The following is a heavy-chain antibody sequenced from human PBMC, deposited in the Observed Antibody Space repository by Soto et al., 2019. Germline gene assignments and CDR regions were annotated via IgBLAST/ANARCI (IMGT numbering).Heavy chain of an antibody. J-gene: IGHJ3*02. V-gene: IGHV4-31*03. CDR1: GGSISSGGYY. D-gene: IGHD4-17*01. CDR2: IYYSGST. CDR3: ARDAVTTNAFDI. Sequence: QVQLQESGPGLVKPSQTLSLTCTVSGGSISSGGYYWSWIRQHPGKGLEWIGYIYYSGSTYYTPSLKSRVTISGDTSKNQFSLKPSSVTAADTAVYYCARDAVTTNAFDIWGQGTTFTVSS.